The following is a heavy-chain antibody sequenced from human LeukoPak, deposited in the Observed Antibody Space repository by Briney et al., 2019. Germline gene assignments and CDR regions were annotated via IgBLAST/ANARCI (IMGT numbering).Heavy chain of an antibody. V-gene: IGHV3-74*01. CDR3: ARGRPHGNDY. Sequence: PGGSLRLSCAVSGFSFTNYWMHWVRQAPGKGLVWVSRIASDGSSTTYADSVKGRFSISRDNAKNTLYLQMNSLRVEDTAVYYCARGRPHGNDYWGQGTLVTVSS. CDR2: IASDGSST. CDR1: GFSFTNYW. D-gene: IGHD4-23*01. J-gene: IGHJ4*02.